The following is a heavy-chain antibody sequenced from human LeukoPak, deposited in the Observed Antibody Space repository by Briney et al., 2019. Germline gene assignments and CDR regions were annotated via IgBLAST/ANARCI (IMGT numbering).Heavy chain of an antibody. CDR3: ASGGFTFGYDYYFDY. V-gene: IGHV3-7*01. CDR2: IKQDGSEK. CDR1: GFTFSSYG. J-gene: IGHJ4*02. D-gene: IGHD5-12*01. Sequence: PGGSLRLSCAASGFTFSSYGMHWVRQAPGKGLEWVANIKQDGSEKYSVDSVKGRFTISRDNAKNSLYLQMNSLRADDTAVYYCASGGFTFGYDYYFDYWGQGTLVTVSS.